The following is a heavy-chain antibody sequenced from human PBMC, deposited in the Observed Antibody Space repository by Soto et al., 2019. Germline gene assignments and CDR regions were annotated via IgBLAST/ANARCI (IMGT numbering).Heavy chain of an antibody. D-gene: IGHD5-18*01. CDR2: ISYDGSNK. J-gene: IGHJ2*01. CDR3: ARDPLWGTAMVLWYFDL. Sequence: QVQLVESGGGVVQPGRSLRLSCAASGFTFSSYAMHWVRQAPGKGLEWVAVISYDGSNKYYADSVKGRFTISRDNSXNXPYLPMNSLRAEDTAVYYCARDPLWGTAMVLWYFDLWGRGTLVTVSS. V-gene: IGHV3-30-3*01. CDR1: GFTFSSYA.